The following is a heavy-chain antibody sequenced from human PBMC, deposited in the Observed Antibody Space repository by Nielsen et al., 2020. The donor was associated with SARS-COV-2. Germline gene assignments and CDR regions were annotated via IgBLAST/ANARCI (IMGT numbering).Heavy chain of an antibody. Sequence: GESLKISCAASGFTFSSYWMSWVRQAPGKGLEWVANIKQDGSEKYYVDSVKGRFTISRDNAKNSLYLQMNSLRAKDTAAYYCAREVVTSTYYFDYWGQGTLATVSP. J-gene: IGHJ4*02. CDR2: IKQDGSEK. CDR1: GFTFSSYW. D-gene: IGHD2-21*02. V-gene: IGHV3-7*01. CDR3: AREVVTSTYYFDY.